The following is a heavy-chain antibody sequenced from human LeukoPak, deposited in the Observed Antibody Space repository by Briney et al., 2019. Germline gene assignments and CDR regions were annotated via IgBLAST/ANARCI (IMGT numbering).Heavy chain of an antibody. CDR2: IKTDGSTT. D-gene: IGHD5-12*01. Sequence: SXXXXGXTFNXXXXHWGXXAXXXXXXXVSRIKTDGSTTSYADSVKGRFTISRDNAKSTLYLQMNSLRAEDAAVYYCARGKYGGYLIDYWGQGTLVTVSS. CDR3: ARGKYGGYLIDY. CDR1: GXTFNXXX. J-gene: IGHJ4*02. V-gene: IGHV3-74*01.